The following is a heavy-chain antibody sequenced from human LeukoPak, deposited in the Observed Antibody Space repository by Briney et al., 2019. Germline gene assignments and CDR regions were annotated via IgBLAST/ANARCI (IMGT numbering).Heavy chain of an antibody. D-gene: IGHD1-7*01. Sequence: GGSLRLSCAASAISFRSYEVNWVRQAPGKGLEWVSFITPSGSDVYYAESVRGRFATSRDNAKDSVFLRMNSLRVEDTAVYYCVTGNYRSFYYYYMDVWGKGTTVTVS. V-gene: IGHV3-48*03. CDR3: VTGNYRSFYYYYMDV. J-gene: IGHJ6*03. CDR1: AISFRSYE. CDR2: ITPSGSDV.